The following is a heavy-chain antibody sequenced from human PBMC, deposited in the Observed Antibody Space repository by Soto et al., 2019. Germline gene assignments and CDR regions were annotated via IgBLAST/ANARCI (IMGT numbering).Heavy chain of an antibody. D-gene: IGHD1-1*01. Sequence: QVQLQQSGPGLVKPSQTLSLTCDISGDSVSSNSAAWNWIRQTPSRGLEWLGRTSYRSKWYINYAVSVKSRITVNPDTSQNQFSLQLNSVTPEDTAVYYCARGSWDDVTGHYYMDVWGKGTTVTVSS. CDR3: ARGSWDDVTGHYYMDV. CDR1: GDSVSSNSAA. J-gene: IGHJ6*03. CDR2: TSYRSKWYI. V-gene: IGHV6-1*01.